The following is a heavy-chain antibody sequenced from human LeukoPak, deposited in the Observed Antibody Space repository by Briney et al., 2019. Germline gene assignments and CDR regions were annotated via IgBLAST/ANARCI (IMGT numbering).Heavy chain of an antibody. D-gene: IGHD3-22*01. J-gene: IGHJ4*02. Sequence: NASETLSLTCTVSGGSISSYHWSWIRQPPGKGLEWIGYIYYSGSTNYNPSLKSRVTISLDTSKNQFSLKVSSVTAADTAVYYCARHSSGYLSYFDYWGQGTLVPVSS. CDR3: ARHSSGYLSYFDY. CDR1: GGSISSYH. V-gene: IGHV4-59*08. CDR2: IYYSGST.